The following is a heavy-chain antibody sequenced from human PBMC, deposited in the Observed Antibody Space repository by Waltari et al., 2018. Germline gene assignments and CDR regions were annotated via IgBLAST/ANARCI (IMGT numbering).Heavy chain of an antibody. CDR2: AVPSLGKT. CDR3: VRDEGQSEVFDT. CDR1: GGRFNYYI. J-gene: IGHJ5*02. V-gene: IGHV1-69*08. D-gene: IGHD3-22*01. Sequence: QVQLVQSGAEMKKPGSSVRISCTGSGGRFNYYILSWVRQAPGQGLEWVGSAVPSLGKTKSAPKFQGRLTMTADKSTPTGYMELARLTAEDTAIYYCVRDEGQSEVFDTWGQGTLVTVSS.